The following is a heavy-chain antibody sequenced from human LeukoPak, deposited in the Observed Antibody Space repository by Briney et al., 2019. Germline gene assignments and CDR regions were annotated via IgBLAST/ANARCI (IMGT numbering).Heavy chain of an antibody. Sequence: GGSLRLSCAASGFTFSSYWMSWVRQAPGKGLEWVANIKQDESEKYYVDSVKGRFTISRDNAKNSLYLQMNSLRAEDTAVYYCARDKIEGPTKLDYWGQGILVSVSS. D-gene: IGHD1-1*01. V-gene: IGHV3-7*01. CDR1: GFTFSSYW. CDR3: ARDKIEGPTKLDY. J-gene: IGHJ4*02. CDR2: IKQDESEK.